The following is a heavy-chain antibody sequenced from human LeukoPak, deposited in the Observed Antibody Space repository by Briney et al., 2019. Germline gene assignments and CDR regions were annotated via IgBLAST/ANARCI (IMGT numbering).Heavy chain of an antibody. D-gene: IGHD2/OR15-2a*01. V-gene: IGHV4-61*10. Sequence: SQTLSLTCTVSGGSISSGSYFWSWIRQPAGKGLEWIGYIYHSGTTNYNPSLKSRVSISVDKSKNQFSLKLSSVTAADTAVYYCARSYFDSTEYHSDFQHWGQGTLVTVSS. CDR2: IYHSGTT. J-gene: IGHJ1*01. CDR3: ARSYFDSTEYHSDFQH. CDR1: GGSISSGSYF.